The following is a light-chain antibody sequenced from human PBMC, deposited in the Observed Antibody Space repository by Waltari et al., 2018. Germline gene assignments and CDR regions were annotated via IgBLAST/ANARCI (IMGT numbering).Light chain of an antibody. CDR2: RAS. CDR3: QQYFTYWVT. Sequence: DIQMTQTPHTLSVSVGDRVTITCRASQSIRSYLAWYQQKPGKAPNLLISRASSLESWVPSRFSGSGSGTEFTLTISSLQPDDFAVYYCQQYFTYWVTFGQGTKLEIK. CDR1: QSIRSY. J-gene: IGKJ2*01. V-gene: IGKV1-5*03.